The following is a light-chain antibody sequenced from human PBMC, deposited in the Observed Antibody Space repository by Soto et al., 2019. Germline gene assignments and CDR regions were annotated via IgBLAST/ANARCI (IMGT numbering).Light chain of an antibody. V-gene: IGKV3-20*01. CDR3: QQYGSSPMYT. J-gene: IGKJ2*01. CDR2: GAS. CDR1: QSVSSSY. Sequence: EIVLTQSPGTLSLSPGERATLSCRASQSVSSSYLAWYQQKPGQAPRLLIYGASSRATGIPERFSGSGSGTDFTFGISRLEPEDFAVDYCQQYGSSPMYTFGQGTNLEIK.